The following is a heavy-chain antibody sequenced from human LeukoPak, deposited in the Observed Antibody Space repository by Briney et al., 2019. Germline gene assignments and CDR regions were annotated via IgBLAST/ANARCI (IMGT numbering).Heavy chain of an antibody. Sequence: ASVKVSCKGSGYTFTNYAIHWVRQAPGQSLEWLGWINPGNGDTKYSQDFQGRVTINTDTSAATAYVELNSLTSEDTAVYYCARVRARLRFLEWALKDYYYYYGMDVWGQGTTVTVSS. CDR3: ARVRARLRFLEWALKDYYYYYGMDV. D-gene: IGHD3-3*01. J-gene: IGHJ6*02. CDR1: GYTFTNYA. CDR2: INPGNGDT. V-gene: IGHV1-3*01.